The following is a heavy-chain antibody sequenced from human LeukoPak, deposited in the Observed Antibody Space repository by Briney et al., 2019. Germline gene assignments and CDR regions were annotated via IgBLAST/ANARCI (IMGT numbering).Heavy chain of an antibody. CDR2: ISYDGSNK. CDR3: ARGKYQLLLYPGQD. D-gene: IGHD2-2*01. J-gene: IGHJ4*02. Sequence: GGSLRLSCAASGFTFSSYAMHWVRQAPGKGLEWVAVISYDGSNKYYADSVKGRFTISRDNSKNTLYLQMNSLRAEDTAVYYCARGKYQLLLYPGQDWGQGTLVTVSS. CDR1: GFTFSSYA. V-gene: IGHV3-30-3*01.